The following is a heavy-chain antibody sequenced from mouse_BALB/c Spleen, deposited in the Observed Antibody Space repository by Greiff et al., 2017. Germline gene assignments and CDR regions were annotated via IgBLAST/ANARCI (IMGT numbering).Heavy chain of an antibody. CDR1: GYTFTDYY. V-gene: IGHV1-77*01. CDR3: AETTAYFAY. D-gene: IGHD1-2*01. CDR2: IYTGSGNT. Sequence: QVQLLQSGAELARPGASVKLSCKASGYTFTDYYINWVKQRTGQGLEWIGEIYTGSGNTYYNEKFKGKVTLTADKSSSTAYMQLSSLTSEDSAVYFCAETTAYFAYWGQGTTLTVSS. J-gene: IGHJ2*01.